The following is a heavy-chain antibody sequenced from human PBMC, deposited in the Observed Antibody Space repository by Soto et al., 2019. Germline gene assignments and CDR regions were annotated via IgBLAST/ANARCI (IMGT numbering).Heavy chain of an antibody. V-gene: IGHV1-69*12. Sequence: QAQLVQSGAEVKKPGSSVKVSCKASGDTFSSYAISWVRQAPGQGLEWMGGIIPIFGTANYAQKFQGRVTITADESTSTVYMELSSLRSEDTAVYYCASSGDDYYYYGMDVWGQGTTVTVSS. D-gene: IGHD4-17*01. CDR2: IIPIFGTA. CDR3: ASSGDDYYYYGMDV. J-gene: IGHJ6*02. CDR1: GDTFSSYA.